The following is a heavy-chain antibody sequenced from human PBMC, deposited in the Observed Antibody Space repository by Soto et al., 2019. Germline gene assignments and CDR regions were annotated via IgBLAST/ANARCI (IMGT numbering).Heavy chain of an antibody. Sequence: SETLSLTCTVSGGSISSSSYYWGWIRQPPGKGLEWIGSIYYSGSTYYNPSLKSRVSISRDTSKNQFSLKLSSVTAADTAVYYCARDGYYYYGMDVWGQGTTVTVSS. CDR2: IYYSGST. V-gene: IGHV4-39*07. CDR3: ARDGYYYYGMDV. CDR1: GGSISSSSYY. J-gene: IGHJ6*02.